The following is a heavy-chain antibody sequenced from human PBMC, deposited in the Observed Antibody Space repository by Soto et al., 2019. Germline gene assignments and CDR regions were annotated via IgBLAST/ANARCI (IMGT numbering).Heavy chain of an antibody. D-gene: IGHD3-16*01. CDR2: IYPVGGT. J-gene: IGHJ5*02. CDR1: GGSISTYY. V-gene: IGHV4-4*08. CDR3: ARGGGFRNYGGTGLYTEWLDP. Sequence: SETLSLTCTVSGGSISTYYWSWTRQPPRKGLERHGYIYPVGGTEYHPSLRSRATLSVVTPKNLYSRKLSFVTAADTAVYFCARGGGFRNYGGTGLYTEWLDPWGQGTLVTVSS.